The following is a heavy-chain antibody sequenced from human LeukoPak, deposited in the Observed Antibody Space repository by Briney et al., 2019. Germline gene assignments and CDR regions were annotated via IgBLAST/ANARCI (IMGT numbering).Heavy chain of an antibody. CDR1: GGSISSGGYY. J-gene: IGHJ6*03. CDR3: AREIPVCSGGSCYGNYYYYYYMDV. D-gene: IGHD2-15*01. CDR2: IYTSGST. Sequence: SETLSLTCTVSGGSISSGGYYWSWIRQPAGKGLEWIGRIYTSGSTNYNPSLKSRVTISVDTSKNQFSLKLSSVTAADTAVYYCAREIPVCSGGSCYGNYYYYYYMDVWGKGTTVTISS. V-gene: IGHV4-61*02.